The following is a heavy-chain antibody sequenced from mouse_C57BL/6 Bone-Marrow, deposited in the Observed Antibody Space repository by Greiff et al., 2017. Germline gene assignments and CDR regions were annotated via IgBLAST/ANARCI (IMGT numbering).Heavy chain of an antibody. CDR1: GYTFTDHT. CDR3: AREDYGSRGDWYFDV. V-gene: IGHV1-78*01. D-gene: IGHD1-1*01. J-gene: IGHJ1*03. CDR2: IYPRDGST. Sequence: QVQLQQSDAELVKPGASVKISCKVSGYTFTDHTIHWMKQRPEQGLEWIGYIYPRDGSTKYNEKFKGKATLTADKSSSTAYMQLNSLTSEDSAVYFCAREDYGSRGDWYFDVWGTGTTVTVSS.